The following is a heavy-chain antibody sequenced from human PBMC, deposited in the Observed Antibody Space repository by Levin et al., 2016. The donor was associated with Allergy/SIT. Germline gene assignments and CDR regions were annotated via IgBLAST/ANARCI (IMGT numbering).Heavy chain of an antibody. Sequence: SETLSLTCTVSGGSISSYYWSWIRQPPGKGLEWIGYIYYSGSTNYNPSLKSRVTISVDTSKNQFSLKLSSVTAADTAVYYCARHPLSGFDYWGQGTLVTVSS. CDR3: ARHPLSGFDY. CDR2: IYYSGST. CDR1: GGSISSYY. D-gene: IGHD2/OR15-2a*01. J-gene: IGHJ4*02. V-gene: IGHV4-59*08.